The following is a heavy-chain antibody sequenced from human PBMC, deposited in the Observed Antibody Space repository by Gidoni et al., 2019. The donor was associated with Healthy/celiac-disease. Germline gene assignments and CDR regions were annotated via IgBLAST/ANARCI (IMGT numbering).Heavy chain of an antibody. D-gene: IGHD2-2*01. CDR1: GASISSYY. CDR3: ARNRCSSTSCYIGSVDYYGMDV. J-gene: IGHJ6*02. Sequence: QVQLQESGPGLVKPSETLSLTCTVPGASISSYYCSWIRQPPVKGLEWIGHIYYSGSTNYNPSLKSRVTISVDTSKNQFSLKLSSVTAADTAVYYCARNRCSSTSCYIGSVDYYGMDVWGQGTTVTVSS. V-gene: IGHV4-59*01. CDR2: IYYSGST.